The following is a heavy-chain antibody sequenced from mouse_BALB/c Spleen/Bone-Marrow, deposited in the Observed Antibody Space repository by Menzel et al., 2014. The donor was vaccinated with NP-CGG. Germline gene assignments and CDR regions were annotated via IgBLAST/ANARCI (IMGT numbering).Heavy chain of an antibody. J-gene: IGHJ2*01. CDR3: AKGGNYRYDFDY. CDR1: GYTFTSYV. Sequence: EVHLVESGPELVKPGASVKMSCKASGYTFTSYVMHWVKQKPGQGLEWIGYINPYNDGTKYNEKFKGKATLTSDKSSSTAYMELSSLTSEDSAAYYCAKGGNYRYDFDYWGQGTTLTVSS. D-gene: IGHD2-14*01. CDR2: INPYNDGT. V-gene: IGHV1-14*01.